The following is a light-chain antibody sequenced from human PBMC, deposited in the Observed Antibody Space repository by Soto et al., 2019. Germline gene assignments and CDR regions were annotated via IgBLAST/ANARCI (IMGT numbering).Light chain of an antibody. Sequence: DIVLTQSPLSLPVTPGEPASISSKSSQSLLYSDGNTYLDWYLQKPGQSPQLLIYLGSNRASGVPDRFSGSGSGTDFTLKISRVEAEDVGVYYCMQALQTPRTFGQGTKLEIK. J-gene: IGKJ1*01. CDR2: LGS. CDR1: QSLLYSDGNTY. CDR3: MQALQTPRT. V-gene: IGKV2-28*01.